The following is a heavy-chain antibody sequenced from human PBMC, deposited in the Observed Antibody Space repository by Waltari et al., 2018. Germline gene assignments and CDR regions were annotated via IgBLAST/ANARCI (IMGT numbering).Heavy chain of an antibody. D-gene: IGHD3-3*01. J-gene: IGHJ3*02. V-gene: IGHV4-39*01. CDR3: ARLTDYAFDI. Sequence: QLQLQESGPGLVKPSETLSLTCTVSGGSISSSSYYWGWIRQPPGKGLEWIGSIYYSGVTYYNPSLKSRVTISVDTSKNQFSLKLSSVTAADTAVYYCARLTDYAFDIWGQGTMVTVSS. CDR2: IYYSGVT. CDR1: GGSISSSSYY.